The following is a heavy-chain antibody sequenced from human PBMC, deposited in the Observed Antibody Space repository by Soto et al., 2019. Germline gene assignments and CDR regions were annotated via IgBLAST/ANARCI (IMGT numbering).Heavy chain of an antibody. V-gene: IGHV3-23*01. Sequence: VGSLRLSCSASRFTSSSYAMSWVRQAPEKGLEWVSAISGSGGSTYYADSVKGRFTISRDNSKNTLYLQMDSLRAEDTAVSYSAKKGWLYAGSGYYHDAFVIWGQGAMVTVAS. CDR3: AKKGWLYAGSGYYHDAFVI. J-gene: IGHJ3*02. D-gene: IGHD3-22*01. CDR2: ISGSGGST. CDR1: RFTSSSYA.